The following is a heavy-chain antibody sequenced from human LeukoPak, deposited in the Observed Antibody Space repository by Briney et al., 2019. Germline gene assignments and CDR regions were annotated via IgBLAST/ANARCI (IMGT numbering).Heavy chain of an antibody. D-gene: IGHD3-10*01. V-gene: IGHV1-69*05. CDR1: GGTFSSYA. CDR2: IIPIFGTA. CDR3: ATWFSGSYYLFPPGAFDI. Sequence: GASVKVSCKASGGTFSSYAISWVRQAPGQGLEWMGGIIPIFGTANYAQKFQGRVTITTDESTSTAYMELSSLRSEDTAVYYCATWFSGSYYLFPPGAFDIWGQGTMVTVSS. J-gene: IGHJ3*02.